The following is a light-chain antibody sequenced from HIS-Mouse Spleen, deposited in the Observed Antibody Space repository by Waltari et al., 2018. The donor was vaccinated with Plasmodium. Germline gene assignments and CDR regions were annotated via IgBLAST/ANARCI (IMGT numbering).Light chain of an antibody. V-gene: IGKV3-11*01. CDR1: QSVSSY. Sequence: EIVLTQSPATLSLSPGERATLSCRASQSVSSYLAWYQQKPGQAPRLLIHDASNMATGIPARFSGSGSGTDFTLTISSLEPEDFAVYYCQQRSNWPRVLTFGGGTKVEIK. J-gene: IGKJ4*01. CDR2: DAS. CDR3: QQRSNWPRVLT.